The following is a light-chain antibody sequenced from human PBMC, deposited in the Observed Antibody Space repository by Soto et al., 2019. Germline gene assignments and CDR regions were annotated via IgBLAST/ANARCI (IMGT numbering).Light chain of an antibody. V-gene: IGLV2-14*01. CDR1: SSDVGGYNS. CDR2: DVT. CDR3: SSYTTSTMV. Sequence: QSALTQPASVSGSPGPSITISCTGISSDVGGYNSVSWYQQHPGKAPKLILYDVTHRPSGVSSRFSGSKSGNTASLTISGLQADDEGDYYCSSYTTSTMVFGGGTKLTVL. J-gene: IGLJ2*01.